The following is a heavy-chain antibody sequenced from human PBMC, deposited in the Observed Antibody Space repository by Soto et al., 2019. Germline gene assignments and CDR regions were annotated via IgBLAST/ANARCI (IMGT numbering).Heavy chain of an antibody. CDR2: ITPIFGTT. CDR3: ARGLPPPFRYIAVTGTQYNWFDP. V-gene: IGHV1-69*06. D-gene: IGHD6-19*01. Sequence: QVQLVQSGAEVKKPWSSVKVSCKTLGGTFSSYAISWVRQAPGQGLEWMGGITPIFGTTNYAWKFQGRVTITADKSTSTAYMELSSLRSEDTAVYYCARGLPPPFRYIAVTGTQYNWFDPWGQGTLVTVSS. J-gene: IGHJ5*02. CDR1: GGTFSSYA.